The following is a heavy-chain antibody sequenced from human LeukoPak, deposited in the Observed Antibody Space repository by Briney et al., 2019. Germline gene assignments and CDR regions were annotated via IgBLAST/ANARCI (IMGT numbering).Heavy chain of an antibody. CDR2: IIPILGIA. CDR1: GGTFSSYA. Sequence: ASVKVSCKASGGTFSSYAISRVRQAPGQGLEWMGRIIPILGIANYAQKFQGRVTITADKSTSTAYMELSSLRSEDTAVYYCARSRIMVVTAILPWFDPWGQGTLVTVSS. J-gene: IGHJ5*02. CDR3: ARSRIMVVTAILPWFDP. V-gene: IGHV1-69*04. D-gene: IGHD2-21*02.